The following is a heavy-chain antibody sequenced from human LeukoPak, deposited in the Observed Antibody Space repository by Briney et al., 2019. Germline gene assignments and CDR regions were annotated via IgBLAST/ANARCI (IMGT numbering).Heavy chain of an antibody. Sequence: GVSGRSEDWGWRRQPQGKGLEWIGYIYTSGSTNYNPSLKSRVTISVDTSKNQFSLKLSSVTAADTAVYYCARDRCYYGSGSYHFDYWGQGTLVTVSS. D-gene: IGHD3-10*01. CDR2: IYTSGST. V-gene: IGHV4-4*09. CDR3: ARDRCYYGSGSYHFDY. CDR1: GVSGRSED. J-gene: IGHJ4*02.